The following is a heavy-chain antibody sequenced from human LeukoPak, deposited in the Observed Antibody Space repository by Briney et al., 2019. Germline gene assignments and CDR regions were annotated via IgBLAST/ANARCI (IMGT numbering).Heavy chain of an antibody. J-gene: IGHJ4*02. V-gene: IGHV1-46*01. CDR3: ARYSGSYHTYFDS. Sequence: ASVKVSCEASGYTFSSYYIHWVRQAPGQGLEWMGIINPSGGITTYAQKFEGRVTMTRDTSTSTVDMKLSRLRSEDTAVYYCARYSGSYHTYFDSWGQGTLVTVSS. CDR1: GYTFSSYY. D-gene: IGHD1-26*01. CDR2: INPSGGIT.